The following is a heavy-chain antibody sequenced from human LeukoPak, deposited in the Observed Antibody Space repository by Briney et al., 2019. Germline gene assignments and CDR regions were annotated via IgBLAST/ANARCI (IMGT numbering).Heavy chain of an antibody. J-gene: IGHJ6*02. CDR2: ISSSSSYI. Sequence: RAGGSLRLSCAASGFTFSSYSMNWVRQAPGKGLEWVSSISSSSSYIYYADSVKGRFTISRDNAKNSLYLQMDSLRAEDTAVYYCARDQLGYCSSTSCYTGYYGMDVWGQGTTVTVPS. V-gene: IGHV3-21*01. CDR3: ARDQLGYCSSTSCYTGYYGMDV. CDR1: GFTFSSYS. D-gene: IGHD2-2*02.